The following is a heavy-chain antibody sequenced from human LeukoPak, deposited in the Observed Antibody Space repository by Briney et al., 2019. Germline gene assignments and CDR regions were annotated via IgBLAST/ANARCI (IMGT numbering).Heavy chain of an antibody. Sequence: GGSLRLSCSASGFTFSSYAMHWVHQAPVKGLEYVSAISTNGRSTYYADSVKGRFSISRDNSRNTLYLQISSLRAEDTAVYYCVKGAAAALHPFFDCWGQGTLVTVSS. CDR2: ISTNGRST. J-gene: IGHJ4*01. D-gene: IGHD6-13*01. V-gene: IGHV3-64D*06. CDR3: VKGAAAALHPFFDC. CDR1: GFTFSSYA.